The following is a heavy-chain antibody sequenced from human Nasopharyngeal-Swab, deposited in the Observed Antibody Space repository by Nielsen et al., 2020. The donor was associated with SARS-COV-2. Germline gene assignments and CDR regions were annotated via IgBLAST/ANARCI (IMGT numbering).Heavy chain of an antibody. CDR3: ARDPRGGYYYYGMDV. V-gene: IGHV3-33*01. D-gene: IGHD3-10*01. CDR2: IWYDGSNK. Sequence: GESLKISCAASGFTFSSDGMHWVSQAPGKGREWVAVIWYDGSNKYYADSVKGRFTISRDNSKNTLYLQMNSLRAEDTAVYYCARDPRGGYYYYGMDVWGQGTTVTVSS. J-gene: IGHJ6*02. CDR1: GFTFSSDG.